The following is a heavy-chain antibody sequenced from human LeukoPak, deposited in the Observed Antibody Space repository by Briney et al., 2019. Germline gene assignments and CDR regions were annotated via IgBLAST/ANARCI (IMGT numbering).Heavy chain of an antibody. CDR3: ARAGGGYYYYYYGMDV. J-gene: IGHJ6*02. CDR2: ISSSGSTI. CDR1: GFTFSSYE. V-gene: IGHV3-48*03. D-gene: IGHD3-16*01. Sequence: GGSLRLSCAAPGFTFSSYEMNWVRQAPGKGLEWVSYISSSGSTIYYADSVKGRFTISRDNAKNSLYLQMNSLRAEDTAVYYCARAGGGYYYYYYGMDVWGQGTTVTVSS.